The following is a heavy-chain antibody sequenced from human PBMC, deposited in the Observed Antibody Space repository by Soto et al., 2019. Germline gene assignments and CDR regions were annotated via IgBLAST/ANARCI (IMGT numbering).Heavy chain of an antibody. D-gene: IGHD4-17*01. J-gene: IGHJ4*02. V-gene: IGHV3-48*04. CDR1: GFTFSTYN. Sequence: GGSLRLSCAASGFTFSTYNMSWVRQAPGKGLEWVSYINYNSGAIYYAGSVKGRFIISRDNAKNSLYLQMNSLRAEDTAVYYCVRDTVTTFIDYWGQGTLVTVSS. CDR2: INYNSGAI. CDR3: VRDTVTTFIDY.